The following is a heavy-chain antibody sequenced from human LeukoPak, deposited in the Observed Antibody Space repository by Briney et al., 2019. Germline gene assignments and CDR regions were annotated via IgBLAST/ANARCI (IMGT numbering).Heavy chain of an antibody. J-gene: IGHJ4*02. V-gene: IGHV1-3*01. CDR3: AMSVEMPPIPSFDY. Sequence: ASVKVSCKTSGYILTPHHIHWMRQAPGQGLELLGWVSAANNPEYSQKFQGRVVIIRDASATTSYLELNSLRSEDTAVYYCAMSVEMPPIPSFDYWGQGTLVTVSS. CDR1: GYILTPHH. CDR2: VSAANNP. D-gene: IGHD5-24*01.